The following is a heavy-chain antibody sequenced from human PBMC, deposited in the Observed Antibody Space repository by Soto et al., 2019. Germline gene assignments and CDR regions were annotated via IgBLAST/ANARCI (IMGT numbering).Heavy chain of an antibody. CDR3: SRLPNKSPQN. V-gene: IGHV3-74*01. Sequence: EVQLVESGGGLVQPGGSLRLSCAASGFTFSSYWMHWVRQATGKVLVWVSSISTDASSTSYADPVKGRFTISRDNAKNTLYLQMNSVRAEDTAVYYCSRLPNKSPQNWGQGTLVIVSP. CDR2: ISTDASST. J-gene: IGHJ1*01. CDR1: GFTFSSYW.